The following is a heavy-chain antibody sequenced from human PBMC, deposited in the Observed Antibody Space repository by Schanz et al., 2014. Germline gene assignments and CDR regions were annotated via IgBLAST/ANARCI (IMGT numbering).Heavy chain of an antibody. CDR3: ARDGNYYGSRNYYKTPYYFDY. J-gene: IGHJ4*02. CDR2: ISSGSSYA. D-gene: IGHD3-10*01. Sequence: VQLVESGGGVVQPGTSLILSCSVSGFSLNTYGIHWFRQPAGKGLEWVSDISSGSSYANYADSVKGRFTISRDNAKNSLYLQMNSLRAEDTAIYYCARDGNYYGSRNYYKTPYYFDYWGQGTLVTVSS. CDR1: GFSLNTYG. V-gene: IGHV3-21*05.